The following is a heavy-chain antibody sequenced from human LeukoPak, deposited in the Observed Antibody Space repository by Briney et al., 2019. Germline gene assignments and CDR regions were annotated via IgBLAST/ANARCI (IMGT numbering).Heavy chain of an antibody. CDR1: GFTFSSYS. CDR3: ANHLACASTSCPPFDD. J-gene: IGHJ4*02. D-gene: IGHD2-2*01. CDR2: ISNDGKYI. V-gene: IGHV3-21*01. Sequence: PGGSLRLSCAASGFTFSSYSMNWVRQAPGKGLEWVSSISNDGKYIYYADSVKGRFTISRDNAKSSLYLQMNSLRAEDTAVYYCANHLACASTSCPPFDDWGQGTLVTVSS.